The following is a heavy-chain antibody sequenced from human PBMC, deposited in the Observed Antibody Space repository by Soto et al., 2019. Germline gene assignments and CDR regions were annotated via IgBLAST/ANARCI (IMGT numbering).Heavy chain of an antibody. CDR1: GGTFSSYA. D-gene: IGHD1-26*01. J-gene: IGHJ4*02. CDR2: IIPIFGTA. V-gene: IGHV1-69*13. Sequence: VASVKVSCKASGGTFSSYAISWVRQAPGQGLEWMGGIIPIFGTANYAQKFQGRVTITADESTSTAYMELSSLRSEDTAVYYCARVDVKWELRPLYYFDYWGQGTLVTVSS. CDR3: ARVDVKWELRPLYYFDY.